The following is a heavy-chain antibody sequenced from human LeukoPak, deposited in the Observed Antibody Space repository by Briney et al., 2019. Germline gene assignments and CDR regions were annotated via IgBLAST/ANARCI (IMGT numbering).Heavy chain of an antibody. CDR3: AKLARHNDDY. V-gene: IGHV3-21*04. D-gene: IGHD1-7*01. CDR1: GFTFSSYS. Sequence: GGSLRLSCAASGFTFSSYSMNWVRQAPGKGPEWVSFISSSSSYIYYADSVKGRFTISRDNSKNTLYLQMNSLRAEDTAVYYCAKLARHNDDYWGQGTLVTVSS. J-gene: IGHJ4*02. CDR2: ISSSSSYI.